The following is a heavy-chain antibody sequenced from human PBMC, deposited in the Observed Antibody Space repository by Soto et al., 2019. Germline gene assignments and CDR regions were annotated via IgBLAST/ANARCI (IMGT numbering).Heavy chain of an antibody. Sequence: QVQLVESGGGVVQPGRSLRLSCAASGFTFSSYGMHWVRQAPGKGLEWVAVIWYDGSNKYYADSVKGRFTISRDNSKSTLYLQMNSLRAEDTAVYYCARDDRRVDTAMYDYYYGMDVWGQGTTVTVSS. CDR2: IWYDGSNK. J-gene: IGHJ6*02. CDR3: ARDDRRVDTAMYDYYYGMDV. D-gene: IGHD5-18*01. V-gene: IGHV3-33*01. CDR1: GFTFSSYG.